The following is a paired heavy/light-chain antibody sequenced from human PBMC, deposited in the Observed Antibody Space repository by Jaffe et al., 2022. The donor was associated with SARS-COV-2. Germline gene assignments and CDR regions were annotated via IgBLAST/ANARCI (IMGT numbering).Light chain of an antibody. CDR3: AAWHDSLNGVV. CDR2: DNS. V-gene: IGLV1-44*01. CDR1: SSNIGSNS. Sequence: QSVVTQPPSASGTPGQRVTISCSGSSSNIGSNSVNWYQQLPGTAPKLLIYDNSQRPSGVPDRFSGSKSGTSASLAISGLQSEDEADYYCAAWHDSLNGVVFGGGTKLTVL. J-gene: IGLJ2*01.
Heavy chain of an antibody. V-gene: IGHV3-74*01. Sequence: EVQLVESGGGLVQPGGSLRLSCAASGFTFSSHWMHWVRQAPGKGLVWVSRINIDGSTTYYADSVKGRLTISRDNAKNTLYLQMNSLRAEDTAVYYCARAVVTTRNALDIWGQGTMVTVSS. D-gene: IGHD3-22*01. J-gene: IGHJ3*02. CDR3: ARAVVTTRNALDI. CDR1: GFTFSSHW. CDR2: INIDGSTT.